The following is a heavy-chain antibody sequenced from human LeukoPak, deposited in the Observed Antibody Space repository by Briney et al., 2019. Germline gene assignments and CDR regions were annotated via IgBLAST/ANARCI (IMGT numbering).Heavy chain of an antibody. D-gene: IGHD4-11*01. V-gene: IGHV1-8*01. Sequence: ASVKVSCKASGYTFTNYDINWVRQATGQALEWMGWMNPNSGNTGYAQKFQGRVTMTRDTSISTAYMELSSLRYEDTAVYYCATDYTDYSLDYWGQGTLVTVSS. J-gene: IGHJ4*02. CDR1: GYTFTNYD. CDR3: ATDYTDYSLDY. CDR2: MNPNSGNT.